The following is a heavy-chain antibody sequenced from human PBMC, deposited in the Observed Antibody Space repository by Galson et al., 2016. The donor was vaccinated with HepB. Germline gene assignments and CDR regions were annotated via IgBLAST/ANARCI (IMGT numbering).Heavy chain of an antibody. V-gene: IGHV3-30*18. Sequence: SLRLSCAASGFTFSSYGMHWVRQAPGKGLEWVAVISYDGSNKYYADSVKGRFTISRDNSKNTLYLQMNCLRAEDTAVYYCAKVRAVADLPDYYHYYGMDVWGQGTTVTVSS. CDR1: GFTFSSYG. J-gene: IGHJ6*02. CDR2: ISYDGSNK. D-gene: IGHD6-19*01. CDR3: AKVRAVADLPDYYHYYGMDV.